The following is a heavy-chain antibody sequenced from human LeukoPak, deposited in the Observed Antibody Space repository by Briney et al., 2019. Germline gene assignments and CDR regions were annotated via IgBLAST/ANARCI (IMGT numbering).Heavy chain of an antibody. CDR2: ISVDGSNK. V-gene: IGHV3-30*03. CDR1: GFTFSSYG. J-gene: IGHJ6*03. D-gene: IGHD2-2*01. CDR3: VRSRRVVGNPYFYYYIDV. Sequence: GGSLRLSCAASGFTFSSYGMHWVRQAPGKGLEWVAVISVDGSNKYYADSVKGRFTIPRDNSKNTLYLQMNSLRAEDTAVYYCVRSRRVVGNPYFYYYIDVWGKGTTVTVAS.